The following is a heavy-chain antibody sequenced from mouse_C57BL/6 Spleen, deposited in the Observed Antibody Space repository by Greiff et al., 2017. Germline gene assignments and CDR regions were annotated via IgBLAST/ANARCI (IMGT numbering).Heavy chain of an antibody. Sequence: EVKLQESGPGLVKPSQSLSLTCSVTGYSITSGYYWNWIRQFPGNKLEWMGYISYDGSNNYNPSLKNRISIHRDTYKNKFFLKLNSVTTEDTATYYCARGANFSLDYWGQGTTLTVSS. CDR2: ISYDGSN. CDR3: ARGANFSLDY. D-gene: IGHD4-1*01. CDR1: GYSITSGYY. J-gene: IGHJ2*01. V-gene: IGHV3-6*01.